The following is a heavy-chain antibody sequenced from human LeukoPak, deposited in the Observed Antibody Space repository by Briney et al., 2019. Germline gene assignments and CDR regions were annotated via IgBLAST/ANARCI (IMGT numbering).Heavy chain of an antibody. CDR1: GFTFSSYW. D-gene: IGHD3-10*01. CDR3: AKAGLLWFGESWMDV. CDR2: IKEDGSES. J-gene: IGHJ6*02. V-gene: IGHV3-7*01. Sequence: GGSLRLSCAASGFTFSSYWMSWVRQAPGKGLEWVANIKEDGSESHYVDSVKGRFTISRDNAKNSLYPQMNSLRAEDTAMYFCAKAGLLWFGESWMDVWGQGTTVTVSS.